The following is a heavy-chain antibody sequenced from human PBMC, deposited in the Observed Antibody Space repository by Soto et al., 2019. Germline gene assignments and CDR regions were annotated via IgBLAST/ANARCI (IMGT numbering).Heavy chain of an antibody. J-gene: IGHJ4*02. CDR1: GGSFSGYY. V-gene: IGHV4-34*01. Sequence: SETLSLTCAVYGGSFSGYYWSWIRQPPGKGLEWIGEINPSGSTNYTPSLKGRFTISRDNAKNSLYLQMNSLRAEDTAVYYCASFNLSPTDYFDYWGQGTLVTVSS. CDR2: INPSGST. CDR3: ASFNLSPTDYFDY. D-gene: IGHD4-17*01.